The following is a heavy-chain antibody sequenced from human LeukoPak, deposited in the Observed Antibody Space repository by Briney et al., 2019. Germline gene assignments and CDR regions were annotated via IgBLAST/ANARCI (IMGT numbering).Heavy chain of an antibody. Sequence: GGSLRLSCAASGFTFSSYGMHWVRQAPGKGLEWVAFIRYDGSNKYYADSVKGRFTISRDSSRNTLYLQMNSLRAEDTAVYYCATMVDIVATITSDYWGQGTLVTVSS. J-gene: IGHJ4*02. D-gene: IGHD5-12*01. CDR2: IRYDGSNK. V-gene: IGHV3-30*02. CDR3: ATMVDIVATITSDY. CDR1: GFTFSSYG.